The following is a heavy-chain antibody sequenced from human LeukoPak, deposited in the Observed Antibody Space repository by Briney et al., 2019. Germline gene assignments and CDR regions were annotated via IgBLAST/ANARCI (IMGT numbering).Heavy chain of an antibody. J-gene: IGHJ4*02. CDR1: GGSFSGYY. CDR3: ARAIAAAGTNFED. V-gene: IGHV4-34*01. D-gene: IGHD6-13*01. Sequence: PSETLSLTCAVYGGSFSGYYWSWIRQPPGKGLEWIGEINHSGSTNYNPSLKSRVTISVDTSKNQFSLKLSSVTAADTAVYYCARAIAAAGTNFEDWGQGTLVTVSS. CDR2: INHSGST.